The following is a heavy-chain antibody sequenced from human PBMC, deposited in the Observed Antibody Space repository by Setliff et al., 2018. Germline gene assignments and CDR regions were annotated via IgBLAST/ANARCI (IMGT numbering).Heavy chain of an antibody. CDR2: IYYSGST. CDR1: GGSISSSSYY. J-gene: IGHJ6*02. CDR3: ARDKPEGYNFWSGYLGGGLMDV. D-gene: IGHD3-3*01. Sequence: ETLSLTCTVSGGSISSSSYYWGWIRQPPGKGLEWIGSIYYSGSTYYNPSLKSRVTISVDTSKNQFSLKLSSVTAADTAVYYCARDKPEGYNFWSGYLGGGLMDVWGQGTTVTVSS. V-gene: IGHV4-39*02.